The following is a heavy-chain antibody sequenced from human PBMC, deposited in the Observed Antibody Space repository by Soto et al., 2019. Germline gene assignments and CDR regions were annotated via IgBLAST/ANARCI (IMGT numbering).Heavy chain of an antibody. CDR2: ISGTGGSI. CDR1: GFSFSTYA. J-gene: IGHJ4*02. V-gene: IGHV3-23*01. CDR3: AKEEATVACPAGSFDY. D-gene: IGHD6-19*01. Sequence: EVQVLESGGGLVHPGGSLRLSCAASGFSFSTYAMSWVRQAPGKGLEWVSAISGTGGSIYYPDSVKGRFTISRDNSKNKLYLQMNSLRAEDTAVYYCAKEEATVACPAGSFDYWGQGTLVTVSS.